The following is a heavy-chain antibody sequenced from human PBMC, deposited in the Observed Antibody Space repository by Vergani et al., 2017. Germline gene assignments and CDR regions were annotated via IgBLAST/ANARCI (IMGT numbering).Heavy chain of an antibody. CDR2: IIPIVGTA. Sequence: QVQLVQSGAEVKKPGSSVKVSCKASGGTFSSYAISWVRQAPGQGLEWMGGIIPIVGTANYAQKFQGRVTITADESTSTAYMELSSLRSEDTAVYYCARGSSGYYDYYYYGMDVWGQGTTVTVSS. V-gene: IGHV1-69*12. J-gene: IGHJ6*02. CDR3: ARGSSGYYDYYYYGMDV. CDR1: GGTFSSYA. D-gene: IGHD3-22*01.